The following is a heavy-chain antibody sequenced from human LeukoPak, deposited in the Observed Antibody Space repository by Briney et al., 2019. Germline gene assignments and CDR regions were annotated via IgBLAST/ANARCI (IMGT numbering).Heavy chain of an antibody. CDR3: ARDHSSGWYSDYFDY. Sequence: GGSLRLSCAASGFGFSSYWMSWVRQAPGKGLEWVANIKEDGGEKYYVDSVKGRFTISRDNAKNSLYLQMNTLRAEDTAVYYCARDHSSGWYSDYFDYWGQGTLVTVSS. CDR1: GFGFSSYW. D-gene: IGHD6-19*01. CDR2: IKEDGGEK. V-gene: IGHV3-7*05. J-gene: IGHJ4*02.